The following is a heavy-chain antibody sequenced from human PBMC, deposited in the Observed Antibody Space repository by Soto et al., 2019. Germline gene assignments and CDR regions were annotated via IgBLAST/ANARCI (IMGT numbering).Heavy chain of an antibody. CDR1: GFNFKQYG. D-gene: IGHD3-3*01. CDR2: ISAYNGDK. Sequence: GASVKVSCKTSGFNFKQYGISWVRQAPGQGLEWMGWISAYNGDKNYAQSLQGRVTMTTDTSTNIAYMELRSLTSDDTAVYYCASHLSDFWSGYQDNWFAPWGQGPLVPVSS. V-gene: IGHV1-18*01. CDR3: ASHLSDFWSGYQDNWFAP. J-gene: IGHJ5*02.